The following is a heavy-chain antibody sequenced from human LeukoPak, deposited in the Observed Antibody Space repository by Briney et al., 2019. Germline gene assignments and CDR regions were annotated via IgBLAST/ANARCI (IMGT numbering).Heavy chain of an antibody. Sequence: ASVKVSCKASGYTFTSYYMHWVRQAPGQGLEWMGIINPSGGSTSYAQKFQGRVTMTRDMSTSTVYMELSSLRSEDTAVYYCARVVDSSGYYYVDAFDIWGQGTMVTVSS. V-gene: IGHV1-46*01. D-gene: IGHD3-22*01. J-gene: IGHJ3*02. CDR2: INPSGGST. CDR1: GYTFTSYY. CDR3: ARVVDSSGYYYVDAFDI.